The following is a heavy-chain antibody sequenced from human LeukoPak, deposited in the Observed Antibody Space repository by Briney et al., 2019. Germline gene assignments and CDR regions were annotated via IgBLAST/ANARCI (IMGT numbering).Heavy chain of an antibody. V-gene: IGHV3-30*02. Sequence: GGSLRLSCAASGFTFSSYGMHWVRQAPGKGLEWVAFIRYDGSNKYYADSVKGRFTISRDNSKNTLYLQMNSLGAEDTAVYYCAKDRGDIVVVPAAMDVWGKGTTVTVSS. J-gene: IGHJ6*04. D-gene: IGHD2-2*01. CDR3: AKDRGDIVVVPAAMDV. CDR1: GFTFSSYG. CDR2: IRYDGSNK.